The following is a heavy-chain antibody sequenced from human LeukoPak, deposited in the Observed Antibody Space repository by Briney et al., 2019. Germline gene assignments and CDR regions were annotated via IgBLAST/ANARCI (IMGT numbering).Heavy chain of an antibody. D-gene: IGHD6-19*01. J-gene: IGHJ5*02. CDR1: GGSISSYY. Sequence: PSETLSLTCTVSGGSISSYYWSWIRQPPGKGLEWIGYIYYSGSTNYNPSLKSRVTISVDTSKNQFSLKLSSVTAADTAVYYCARVGYSSGLYEANWFDPWGQETLVTVSS. CDR3: ARVGYSSGLYEANWFDP. CDR2: IYYSGST. V-gene: IGHV4-59*01.